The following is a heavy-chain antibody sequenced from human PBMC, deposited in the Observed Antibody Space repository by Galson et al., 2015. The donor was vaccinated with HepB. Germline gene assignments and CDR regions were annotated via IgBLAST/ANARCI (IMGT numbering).Heavy chain of an antibody. V-gene: IGHV3-33*08. CDR1: GFTFSSYG. CDR2: IWYDGSNK. D-gene: IGHD5-18*01. CDR3: ARDQGYSYGLDY. Sequence: SLRLSCAASGFTFSSYGMHWVRQAPGKGLEWVAVIWYDGSNKYYADSVKGRFTISRDNSKNTLYLQMNSPRAEDTAVYYCARDQGYSYGLDYWGQGTLVTVSS. J-gene: IGHJ4*02.